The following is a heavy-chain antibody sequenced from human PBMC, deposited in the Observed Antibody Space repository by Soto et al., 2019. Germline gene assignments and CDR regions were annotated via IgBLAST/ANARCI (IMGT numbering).Heavy chain of an antibody. V-gene: IGHV3-15*07. CDR1: GFTFSNAW. D-gene: IGHD3-3*01. CDR3: TTDPPRSQRITSFGVAKDAFDI. CDR2: IKSKTDGGTT. J-gene: IGHJ3*02. Sequence: VQLVESGGGLVKTGGSLRLSCAASGFTFSNAWMKWVRQAPGKGLEWVGRIKSKTDGGTTDYAAPVKGRFTISRDDSKNTLYLQMNSRKSEETSVYYYTTDPPRSQRITSFGVAKDAFDIWGQETMVTVSS.